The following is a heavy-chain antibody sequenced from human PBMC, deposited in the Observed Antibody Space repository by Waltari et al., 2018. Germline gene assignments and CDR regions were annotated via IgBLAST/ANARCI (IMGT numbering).Heavy chain of an antibody. D-gene: IGHD3-22*01. V-gene: IGHV3-23*01. CDR1: GFRNYA. Sequence: EVQLLESGGGLVQPGGSLRLSCAAIGFRNYALSLVRQAPGKGLEWVSTINNGGNDKFYADSVKGRFTISRDNSKNTMYLQMNSLRADDTALYYCAREGNTVGYYDYWGQGTLITVSS. CDR3: AREGNTVGYYDY. J-gene: IGHJ4*02. CDR2: INNGGNDK.